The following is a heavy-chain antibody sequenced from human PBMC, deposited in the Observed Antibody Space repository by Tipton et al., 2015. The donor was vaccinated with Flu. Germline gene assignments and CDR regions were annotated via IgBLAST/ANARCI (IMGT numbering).Heavy chain of an antibody. D-gene: IGHD6-19*01. J-gene: IGHJ1*01. V-gene: IGHV4-4*07. CDR1: GGSISSYY. CDR3: AREKDSSGSEYFQH. Sequence: TLSLTCSISGGSISSYYWSWIRQPAGKGLEWIGRFYTSGSTNYNASLKSRVTMSVDTSKNQFSLKLSSVTAADTAVYYCAREKDSSGSEYFQHRGQGTLVTVSS. CDR2: FYTSGST.